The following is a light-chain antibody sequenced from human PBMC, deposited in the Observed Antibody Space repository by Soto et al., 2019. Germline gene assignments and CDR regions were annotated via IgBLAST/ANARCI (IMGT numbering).Light chain of an antibody. CDR2: GAS. CDR1: QSVSSN. J-gene: IGKJ4*01. CDR3: QQYGSSPLT. V-gene: IGKV3-20*01. Sequence: EIVLTQSPGTLSLSPGERATLSCRASQSVSSNLAWYQQKPCQAPRLLIYGASSRATGIPDRFSGSGSGTDFTLTISRLEPEDFAVYYCQQYGSSPLTFGGGTKVDI.